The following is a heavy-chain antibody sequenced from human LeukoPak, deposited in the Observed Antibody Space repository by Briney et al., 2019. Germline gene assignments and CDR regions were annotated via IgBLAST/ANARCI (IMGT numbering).Heavy chain of an antibody. CDR1: GFTFISYE. V-gene: IGHV3-48*03. CDR2: ISSSGSTI. Sequence: TGGSLRLSCAASGFTFISYEVNWARQAPGKGLEWVSYISSSGSTIYYADSVKGRFTISRDNAKNSLYLQMNSLRAEDTAVYYCAREVKQWLVGGVFDYWGQGTLVTVSS. J-gene: IGHJ4*02. CDR3: AREVKQWLVGGVFDY. D-gene: IGHD6-19*01.